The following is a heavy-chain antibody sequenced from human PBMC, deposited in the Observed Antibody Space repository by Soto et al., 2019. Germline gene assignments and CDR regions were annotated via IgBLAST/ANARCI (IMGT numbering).Heavy chain of an antibody. J-gene: IGHJ2*01. CDR1: GHTFTGYF. CDR2: INPNSGGT. V-gene: IGHV1-2*04. Sequence: APEKTSTKASGHTFTGYFKRWVREAPGQGLEWMGWINPNSGGTNYAQKFQGWVTMTRDTSISTAYMELSRLRSDDTAVYYCARGNRQWLVRGYFDLWGRGTLVTVSS. D-gene: IGHD6-19*01. CDR3: ARGNRQWLVRGYFDL.